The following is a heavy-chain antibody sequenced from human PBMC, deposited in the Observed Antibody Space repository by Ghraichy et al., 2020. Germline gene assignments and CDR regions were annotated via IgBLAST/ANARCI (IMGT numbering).Heavy chain of an antibody. Sequence: GGSLRLSCVASGFTFSTYSMSWVRQAPGQGLEWVSSIYATGSRTFYTDSVKGRFTISRDNSKNTLFLQMNGLRAEDTARYYCAKDLVVDGLWEIDYWGQGTPVTVSS. V-gene: IGHV3-23*05. CDR2: IYATGSRT. D-gene: IGHD2-15*01. J-gene: IGHJ4*02. CDR3: AKDLVVDGLWEIDY. CDR1: GFTFSTYS.